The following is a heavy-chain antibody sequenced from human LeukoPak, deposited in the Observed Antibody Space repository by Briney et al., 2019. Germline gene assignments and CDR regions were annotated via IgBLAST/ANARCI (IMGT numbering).Heavy chain of an antibody. CDR2: IYYSGST. CDR3: ARTSYDFWSGYPHPFDY. Sequence: SETLSLTCTVSGGSISSGGYYWSWIRQHPGKGLEWIGYIYYSGSTHYNPSLKSRVTISVDTSKNQFSLKLSSVTAADTAVYYCARTSYDFWSGYPHPFDYWGQGTLVTVSS. V-gene: IGHV4-31*03. D-gene: IGHD3-3*01. J-gene: IGHJ4*02. CDR1: GGSISSGGYY.